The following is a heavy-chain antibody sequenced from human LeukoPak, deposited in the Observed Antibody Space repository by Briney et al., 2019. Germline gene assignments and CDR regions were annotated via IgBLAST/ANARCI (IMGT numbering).Heavy chain of an antibody. J-gene: IGHJ4*02. D-gene: IGHD6-19*01. CDR1: GGSISSSSYY. CDR3: ARHLNDIAVAGTFDY. V-gene: IGHV4-39*01. Sequence: PSETLSLTCTVSGGSISSSSYYWGWIRQPPGKGLEWIGSIYYSGSTYYNPSLKSRVTISVDTSKNQFSLKLSSVTAADTAVYHRARHLNDIAVAGTFDYWGQGTLVTVSS. CDR2: IYYSGST.